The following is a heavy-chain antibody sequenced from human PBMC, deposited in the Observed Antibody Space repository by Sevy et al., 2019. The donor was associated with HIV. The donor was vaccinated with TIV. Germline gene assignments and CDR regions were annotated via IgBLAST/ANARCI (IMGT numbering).Heavy chain of an antibody. Sequence: ASLKVSCKASGGTFSSYAISWVRQAPGQGLEWMGGIIPIFGTANYAQKFQGRVTITADESTSTAYMELSSLRSEDTAVYYCARAGGYERHYYYYYMDVWGKGTTVTVSS. CDR1: GGTFSSYA. J-gene: IGHJ6*03. V-gene: IGHV1-69*13. CDR2: IIPIFGTA. CDR3: ARAGGYERHYYYYYMDV. D-gene: IGHD5-12*01.